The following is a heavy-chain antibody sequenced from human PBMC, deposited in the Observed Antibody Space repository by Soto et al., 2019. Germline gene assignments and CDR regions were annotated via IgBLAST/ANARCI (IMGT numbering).Heavy chain of an antibody. CDR1: GFSLTTRGVG. J-gene: IGHJ5*02. Sequence: QITLKESGPTLVKPTQTLTLTCTFSGFSLTTRGVGVGWIRQPPGKALECLALIYWDDDKRYSPSMPSRLSIAMDTSKRQGVLTMTNVHPVDTATSYYAPIPNYQQYEGFALWGQGTLVPVSS. CDR3: APIPNYQQYEGFAL. D-gene: IGHD3-10*01. CDR2: IYWDDDK. V-gene: IGHV2-5*02.